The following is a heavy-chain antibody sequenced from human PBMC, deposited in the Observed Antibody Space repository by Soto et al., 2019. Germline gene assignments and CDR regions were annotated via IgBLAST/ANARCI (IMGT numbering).Heavy chain of an antibody. V-gene: IGHV3-30*18. CDR3: AKGDGLWYLDY. CDR1: GFTFSSYG. D-gene: IGHD5-18*01. CDR2: MSYDGSNT. Sequence: QVHVVESGGGVVLPGRSLRLSCATSGFTFSSYGMHWVRQAPGKGLEWVAVMSYDGSNTYYGESVKGRFTISRDNSKNTLYLQMNSLRAEDTAVYYCAKGDGLWYLDYWGQAILVTVSS. J-gene: IGHJ4*02.